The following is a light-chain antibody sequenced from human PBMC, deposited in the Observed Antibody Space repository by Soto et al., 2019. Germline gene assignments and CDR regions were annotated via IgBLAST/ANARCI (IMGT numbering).Light chain of an antibody. V-gene: IGKV1-27*01. J-gene: IGKJ4*01. Sequence: DIQVTQSPSSLSASLGDRVTITCRANQAIGGYLAWFQQQPGKVPKLLIYAASALQSGVPSRFSGSGSGTHFTLTISSLQPEDIAPYYCQKYNSAPLTFGGGTKVEI. CDR2: AAS. CDR1: QAIGGY. CDR3: QKYNSAPLT.